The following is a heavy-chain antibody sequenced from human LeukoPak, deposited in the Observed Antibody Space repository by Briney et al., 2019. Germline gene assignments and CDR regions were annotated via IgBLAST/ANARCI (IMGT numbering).Heavy chain of an antibody. D-gene: IGHD3-10*01. CDR3: ARDMGDAFDI. CDR2: INGGSGRT. V-gene: IGHV1-3*01. CDR1: GYNFSSYA. J-gene: IGHJ3*02. Sequence: ASVKVSCKAVGYNFSSYAMNWVRQAPGQRLEWMGWINGGSGRTKYSQNFQGRVTITRDTSASTAYMELSSLRSEDTAVYYCARDMGDAFDIWGQGTMVTVSS.